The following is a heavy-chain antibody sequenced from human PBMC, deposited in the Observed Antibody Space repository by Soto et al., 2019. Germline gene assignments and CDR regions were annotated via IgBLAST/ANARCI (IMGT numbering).Heavy chain of an antibody. CDR1: GYTFTSYD. CDR2: MNPNSGNT. CDR3: ARGLKYGAYSRWFDP. Sequence: QVQLVQSGAEVKKPGASVKVSCKASGYTFTSYDINWVRQATGQGLEYLGWMNPNSGNTAYVQKFQGRVPLAWDTSITTAYMELSSLRSEDTAVYFCARGLKYGAYSRWFDPWGQGTLVTVSS. J-gene: IGHJ5*02. V-gene: IGHV1-8*01. D-gene: IGHD4-17*01.